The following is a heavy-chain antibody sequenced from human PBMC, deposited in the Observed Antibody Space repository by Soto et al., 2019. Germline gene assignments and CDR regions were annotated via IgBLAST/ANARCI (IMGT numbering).Heavy chain of an antibody. CDR1: GGSISSYY. Sequence: SETLSLTCTVSGGSISSYYWSWIRQPPGKGLEWIGYIYYSGSTNYNPSLKSRVTISVDTSKNQFSLKLSSVTAADTAVYYCARTEYSGYLGFDAFDIWGQGTMVTVSS. CDR3: ARTEYSGYLGFDAFDI. CDR2: IYYSGST. V-gene: IGHV4-59*01. D-gene: IGHD5-12*01. J-gene: IGHJ3*02.